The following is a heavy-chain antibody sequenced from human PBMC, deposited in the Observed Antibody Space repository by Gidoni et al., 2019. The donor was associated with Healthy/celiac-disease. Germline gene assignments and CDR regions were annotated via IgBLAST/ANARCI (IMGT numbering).Heavy chain of an antibody. CDR2: IGTAGDP. D-gene: IGHD6-19*01. CDR3: ARAAYSSGWYADWYFDL. Sequence: EVQLVASGGGLVQPGGSLRLSCAASGFPFSSYDMHWVRQATGKGLEWVSAIGTAGDPYYPGSVKGRFTISRENAKNSLYLQMNSLRAGDTAVYYCARAAYSSGWYADWYFDLWGRGTLVTVSS. V-gene: IGHV3-13*05. J-gene: IGHJ2*01. CDR1: GFPFSSYD.